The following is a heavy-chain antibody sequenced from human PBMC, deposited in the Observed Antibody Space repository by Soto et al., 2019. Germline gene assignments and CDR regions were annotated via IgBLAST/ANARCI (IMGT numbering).Heavy chain of an antibody. V-gene: IGHV3-21*01. D-gene: IGHD6-13*01. CDR3: ASGNSSRWYEFYYYYYGMDV. CDR2: ISSSSSYI. Sequence: EVQLVESGGGLVKPGGSLRLSCAASGFTFSSYSMNWVRQAPGKGLEWVSSISSSSSYIYYADSVKGRFTISRDNAKNSLYLQMNSLRAEDTAVYYCASGNSSRWYEFYYYYYGMDVWGQGTTVNVSS. CDR1: GFTFSSYS. J-gene: IGHJ6*02.